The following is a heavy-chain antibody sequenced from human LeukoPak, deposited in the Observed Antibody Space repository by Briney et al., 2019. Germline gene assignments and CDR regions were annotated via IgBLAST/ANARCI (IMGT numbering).Heavy chain of an antibody. CDR2: IRYDGRNK. Sequence: GGSLRLSCAAAGLTFSNYGMHWIRQAPGKGLQWVAYIRYDGRNKYSADSVKGRFTIYRDNSKSTLYLQMNSLRPEDTAVYYCAKGGSNNWSFDNWGQGTLVTVSS. CDR1: GLTFSNYG. J-gene: IGHJ4*02. D-gene: IGHD1-1*01. CDR3: AKGGSNNWSFDN. V-gene: IGHV3-30*02.